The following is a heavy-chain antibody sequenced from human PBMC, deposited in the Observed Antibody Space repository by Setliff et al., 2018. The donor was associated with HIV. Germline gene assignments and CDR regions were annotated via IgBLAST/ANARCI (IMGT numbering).Heavy chain of an antibody. V-gene: IGHV4-59*11. CDR2: IHYSGIT. Sequence: SETVSLTCTVSRDSINGHWWSWIRQPPGKGLEWTGSIHYSGITHYNPSLKSRLTMSVDTSKNQVSLKLTSVTAADTAVYYCARYKCINFACVGFDIWGQGTVVTVSS. J-gene: IGHJ3*02. CDR3: ARYKCINFACVGFDI. D-gene: IGHD3-9*01. CDR1: RDSINGHW.